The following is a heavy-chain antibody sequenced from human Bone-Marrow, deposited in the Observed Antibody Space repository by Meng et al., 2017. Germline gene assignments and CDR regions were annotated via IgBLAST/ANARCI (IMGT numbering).Heavy chain of an antibody. Sequence: ASVKVSCKASGYPFTSYYMHWVRQAPGQGLEWMGIIDPSGGDTSYAQKFQGRVTLTRDTSTSTVYMDLSSLISEDTAVYYCARVAYGSGSYYKIWGQGTLVTVSS. J-gene: IGHJ4*02. CDR2: IDPSGGDT. CDR3: ARVAYGSGSYYKI. D-gene: IGHD3-10*01. V-gene: IGHV1-46*01. CDR1: GYPFTSYY.